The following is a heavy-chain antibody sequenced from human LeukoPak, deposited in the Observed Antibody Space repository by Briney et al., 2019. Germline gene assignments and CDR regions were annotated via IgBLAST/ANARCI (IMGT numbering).Heavy chain of an antibody. CDR2: ISGDSHHI. CDR3: AKFETVAVIVMDF. D-gene: IGHD6-19*01. Sequence: PGGSLRLSCAGSGFTFSSHSLNWVRHAPGKGLEWVSSISGDSHHIFYADSVKGRFTISRDNAKNSLYLQMNSLKAEDTAVYYCAKFETVAVIVMDFWGQGTLVTVSS. J-gene: IGHJ4*02. V-gene: IGHV3-21*01. CDR1: GFTFSSHS.